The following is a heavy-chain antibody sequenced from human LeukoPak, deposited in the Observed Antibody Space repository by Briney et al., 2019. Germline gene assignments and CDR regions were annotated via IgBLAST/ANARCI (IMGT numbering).Heavy chain of an antibody. Sequence: GGSLRLSCAASGFAFSNYWMTWVRQAPGKGLEWVANIKKDGTEKYYVDSVKGRFTISRDNAKNSLFLQMNSLRAEDTALYYCARDSDIAMETAYFDAFDIWGQGTVVTVSS. CDR3: ARDSDIAMETAYFDAFDI. CDR2: IKKDGTEK. D-gene: IGHD2-21*02. V-gene: IGHV3-7*01. CDR1: GFAFSNYW. J-gene: IGHJ3*02.